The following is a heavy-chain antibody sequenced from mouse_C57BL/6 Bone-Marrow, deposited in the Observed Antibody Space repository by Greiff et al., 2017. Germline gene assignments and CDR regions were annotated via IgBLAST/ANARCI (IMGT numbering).Heavy chain of an antibody. J-gene: IGHJ2*01. CDR1: GYTFTGYW. D-gene: IGHD1-1*01. CDR2: ILPGSGST. Sequence: LQESGAELMKPGASVKLSCKATGYTFTGYWIEWVKQRTGHGLEWIGEILPGSGSTNYNEKVKGKATFTADTSSNTAYMQLSSLTTEDSAIYYCSRGAITTVVANYFDYWGQGTTLTVSS. CDR3: SRGAITTVVANYFDY. V-gene: IGHV1-9*01.